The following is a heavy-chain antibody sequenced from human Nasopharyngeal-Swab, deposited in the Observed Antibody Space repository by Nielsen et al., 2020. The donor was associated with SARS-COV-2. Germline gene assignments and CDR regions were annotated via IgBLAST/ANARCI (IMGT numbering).Heavy chain of an antibody. CDR2: IYYSGST. Sequence: SETLSLTCTVSDGSISSYYWSWIRQPPGKGLEWIGYIYYSGSTNYNPSLKSRVTISVDTSKNQFSLKLSSVTAADTAVYYCARGTTIFGVVITPFDYWGQGTLVTVSS. CDR1: DGSISSYY. V-gene: IGHV4-59*13. D-gene: IGHD3-3*01. CDR3: ARGTTIFGVVITPFDY. J-gene: IGHJ4*02.